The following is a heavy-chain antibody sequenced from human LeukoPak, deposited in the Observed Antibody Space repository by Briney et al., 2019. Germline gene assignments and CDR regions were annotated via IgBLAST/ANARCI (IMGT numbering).Heavy chain of an antibody. CDR3: ARVGQGQWNHYYYYMDV. J-gene: IGHJ6*03. D-gene: IGHD1-1*01. V-gene: IGHV4-59*01. Sequence: ASETLSLTCTVSGGSISSYYWSWIRQPPGKGLEWIGFIYYIGSAKYNPSLESRVTISVDTSKNQFSLRLSSVTAADTAVYYCARVGQGQWNHYYYYMDVWGKGTTVTVSS. CDR2: IYYIGSA. CDR1: GGSISSYY.